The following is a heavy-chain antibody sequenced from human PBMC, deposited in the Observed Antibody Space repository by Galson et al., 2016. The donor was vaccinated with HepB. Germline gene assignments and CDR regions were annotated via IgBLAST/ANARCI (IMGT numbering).Heavy chain of an antibody. Sequence: SVKVSCKASGYIFSNYHLHWVRQVPGQGLEWMGAINPSDITTNSAQKFQGRVTMTSDTATRTVYMELSRLRSDDTAVYYCARDRTVTTLLHYWGQGTLFTLSS. D-gene: IGHD4-17*01. CDR1: GYIFSNYH. V-gene: IGHV1-46*03. CDR3: ARDRTVTTLLHY. J-gene: IGHJ4*02. CDR2: INPSDITT.